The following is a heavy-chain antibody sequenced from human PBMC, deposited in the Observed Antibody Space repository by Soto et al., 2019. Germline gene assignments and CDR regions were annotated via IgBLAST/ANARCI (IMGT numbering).Heavy chain of an antibody. V-gene: IGHV1-46*01. CDR3: ARNLSFGERRGPNYFDY. J-gene: IGHJ4*02. Sequence: QVQLVQSGAEVKKPGASVRISCKASGYTFTNFYLHWVRQAPGQGLEWMGIISPRGDNIWYAQKFQGRVTMTRDTATSTVYMEVSGLRSEDTAIYYCARNLSFGERRGPNYFDYWGQGTLLTVSS. CDR1: GYTFTNFY. D-gene: IGHD1-1*01. CDR2: ISPRGDNI.